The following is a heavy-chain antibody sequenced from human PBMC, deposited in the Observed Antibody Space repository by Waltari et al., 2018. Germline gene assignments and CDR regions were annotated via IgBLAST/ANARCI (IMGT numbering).Heavy chain of an antibody. CDR2: ISPILGIA. CDR1: GGPFSSSA. CDR3: ARDSPREYSST. J-gene: IGHJ5*02. V-gene: IGHV1-69*10. D-gene: IGHD6-6*01. Sequence: QVQLVQSGAEVKQPGSSVKVSCKASGGPFSSSAISWVRQAPGHGLEWMGGISPILGIANDAQKFQGRVTITADKSTSTAYMELSSLRSEDTAVYYCARDSPREYSSTWGQGTLVTVSS.